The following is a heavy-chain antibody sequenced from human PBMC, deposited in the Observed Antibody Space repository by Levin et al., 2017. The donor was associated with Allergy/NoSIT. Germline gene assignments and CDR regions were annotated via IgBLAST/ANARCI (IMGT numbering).Heavy chain of an antibody. D-gene: IGHD5-12*01. CDR2: ISYDGSNK. CDR1: GFTFSSYG. CDR3: AKLRYSGYYSFSLTQGMDG. J-gene: IGHJ6*02. Sequence: GGSLRLSCAASGFTFSSYGMHWVRQAPGKGLEWVAVISYDGSNKYYADSVKGRFTISRDNSKNTLYLQMNSLRAEDTAVYYCAKLRYSGYYSFSLTQGMDGWGQGTTVTVSS. V-gene: IGHV3-30*18.